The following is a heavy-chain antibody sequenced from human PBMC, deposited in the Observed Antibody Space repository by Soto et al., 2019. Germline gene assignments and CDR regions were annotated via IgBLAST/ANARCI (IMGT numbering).Heavy chain of an antibody. CDR3: ARGGLGAALDY. CDR1: GFTFSSYW. J-gene: IGHJ4*02. D-gene: IGHD6-13*01. CDR2: INSDGSST. Sequence: GGSLRLSCAASGFTFSSYWMHWVRQAPGKGLEWVSRINSDGSSTSYADSVKGRFTISRDNDKNTLYLQMNSLRAEDTAVYYCARGGLGAALDYWGQGTLVTVSS. V-gene: IGHV3-74*01.